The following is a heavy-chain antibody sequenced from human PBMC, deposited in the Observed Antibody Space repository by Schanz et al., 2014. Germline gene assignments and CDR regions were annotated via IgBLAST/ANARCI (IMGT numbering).Heavy chain of an antibody. CDR1: GFTFSDHY. D-gene: IGHD1-1*01. CDR3: ARGTDWNLHY. Sequence: EVQLVESGGGLVQPGRSLRLSCTASGFTFSDHYMDWVRQAPGKGLEWVSSISSSGSYIHYADSVKGRFTISRDNAKNTLYLQMNSLRAEDTAVYYCARGTDWNLHYWGQGALVTVSS. CDR2: ISSSGSYI. V-gene: IGHV3-21*04. J-gene: IGHJ4*02.